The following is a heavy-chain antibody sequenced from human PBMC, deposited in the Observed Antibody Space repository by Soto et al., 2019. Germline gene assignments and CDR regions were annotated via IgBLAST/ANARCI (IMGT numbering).Heavy chain of an antibody. Sequence: GASVKVSCKASGYTLTELSMHWVRQAPGKGLEWMGGFDPEDGETIYAQKFQGRVTMTEDTSTDTAYMELSSLRSEDTAVYYCAGQFKLGYCSGGSCYGNNWFDPWGQGTLVTVSS. CDR1: GYTLTELS. CDR2: FDPEDGET. V-gene: IGHV1-24*01. J-gene: IGHJ5*02. D-gene: IGHD2-15*01. CDR3: AGQFKLGYCSGGSCYGNNWFDP.